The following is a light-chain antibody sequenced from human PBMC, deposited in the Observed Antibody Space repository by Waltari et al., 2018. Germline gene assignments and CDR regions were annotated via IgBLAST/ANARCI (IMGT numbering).Light chain of an antibody. CDR1: SSDVGGYDS. CDR3: CSYTNKISVV. CDR2: DVS. Sequence: QSALTQPASVSGSPGQSITISCTGTSSDVGGYDSVSWYQQQPGKAPRLMIYDVSNRPAGVSNRFSGSKSGNAASLTISGLQSEDEGDYYCCSYTNKISVVFGGGTKLTVL. J-gene: IGLJ2*01. V-gene: IGLV2-14*03.